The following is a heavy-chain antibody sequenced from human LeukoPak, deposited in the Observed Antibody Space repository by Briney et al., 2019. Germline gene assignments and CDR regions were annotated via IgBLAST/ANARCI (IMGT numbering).Heavy chain of an antibody. CDR2: IVHSGAT. D-gene: IGHD3-10*01. V-gene: IGHV4-38-2*01. Sequence: SQTLSLTCSVSGYSISSGYYWGWIRQPPGKGLEWLGTIVHSGATYYNPSLKSRVTISLDTSNNQFSLKLTSVTAADTAVYYCARLLAGEYDPFDIWGQGTMVTVS. CDR1: GYSISSGYY. CDR3: ARLLAGEYDPFDI. J-gene: IGHJ3*02.